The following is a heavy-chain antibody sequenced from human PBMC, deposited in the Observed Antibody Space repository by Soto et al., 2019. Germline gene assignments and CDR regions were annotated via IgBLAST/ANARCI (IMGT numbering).Heavy chain of an antibody. V-gene: IGHV1-69*02. Sequence: GASVKVSCKASGGTFSSYTISWVRQAPGQGLEWMGRIIPILGIANYAQKFQGRVTITADKSTSTAYMELSSLRSEDTAVYYCARARTPGYCSGGSCYPAFDYWGQGTLVTVS. CDR2: IIPILGIA. J-gene: IGHJ4*02. CDR3: ARARTPGYCSGGSCYPAFDY. CDR1: GGTFSSYT. D-gene: IGHD2-15*01.